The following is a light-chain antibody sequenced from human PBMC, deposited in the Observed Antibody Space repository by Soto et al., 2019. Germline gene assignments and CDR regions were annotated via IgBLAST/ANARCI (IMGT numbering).Light chain of an antibody. Sequence: QSVLTQPASVSGSPGQSITISCTGTSSDIGDYDYVSWYQQHPGKAPKLMIYDVSKRPSGIPDRFSGSKSGYTAFLTVSGLQAEDEADYYCSSFVGGNTYVFGTGTKVTVL. J-gene: IGLJ1*01. CDR2: DVS. CDR3: SSFVGGNTYV. V-gene: IGLV2-8*01. CDR1: SSDIGDYDY.